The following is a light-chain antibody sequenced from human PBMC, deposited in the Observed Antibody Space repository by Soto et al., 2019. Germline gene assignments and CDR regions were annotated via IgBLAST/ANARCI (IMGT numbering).Light chain of an antibody. Sequence: QPVLTQPASVSGSPGQSITISCTGTSSDVGSYNLVSWYQQHPGKAPKLMIYEVSKRPSGVSNRFSGSKSGNTASLTISGLQAEDEADYYCCSYAGSSTFGPYYVFGTGTKVTVL. CDR3: CSYAGSSTFGPYYV. V-gene: IGLV2-23*02. J-gene: IGLJ1*01. CDR1: SSDVGSYNL. CDR2: EVS.